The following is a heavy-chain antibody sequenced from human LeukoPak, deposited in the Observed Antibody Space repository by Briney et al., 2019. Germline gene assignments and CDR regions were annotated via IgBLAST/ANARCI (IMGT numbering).Heavy chain of an antibody. CDR3: AKEREYYFDY. V-gene: IGHV3-33*06. J-gene: IGHJ4*02. CDR1: GFTFSSYG. Sequence: PGRSLRLSCAASGFTFSSYGMHWVRQAPGKGLEWVAVIWYDGSNKYYADSVKGRFTISRDNSKNTLYLQMNSLRAEDTAVYYCAKEREYYFDYWGQGTLVTVSS. D-gene: IGHD3-10*01. CDR2: IWYDGSNK.